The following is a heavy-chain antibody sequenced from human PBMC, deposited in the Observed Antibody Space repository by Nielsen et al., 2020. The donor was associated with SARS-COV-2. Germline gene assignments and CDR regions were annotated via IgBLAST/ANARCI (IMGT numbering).Heavy chain of an antibody. CDR3: ARSLIAAAGSFKFDY. CDR1: GYTLTELS. V-gene: IGHV1-46*01. J-gene: IGHJ4*02. D-gene: IGHD6-13*01. CDR2: INPSGGST. Sequence: ASVKVSCKVSGYTLTELSMHWVRQAPGQGLEWMGIINPSGGSTSYAQKFQGRVTMTRDTSTSTVYMELSSLRSEDTAVYYCARSLIAAAGSFKFDYWGQGTLVTVSS.